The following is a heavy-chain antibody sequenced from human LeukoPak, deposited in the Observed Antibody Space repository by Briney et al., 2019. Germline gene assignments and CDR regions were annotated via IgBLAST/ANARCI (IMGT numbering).Heavy chain of an antibody. D-gene: IGHD3-22*01. CDR3: ARVGGSSGYYWYFDL. CDR1: GFTFSSYW. Sequence: GGSLRLSCAASGFTFSSYWMHWVRQAPGKGLVWVSRINSDGSSTSYADSVKGRFTISRDNAKNTLYLQMNSLRAEDTAVYYCARVGGSSGYYWYFDLWGRGTLVTVSS. CDR2: INSDGSST. J-gene: IGHJ2*01. V-gene: IGHV3-74*01.